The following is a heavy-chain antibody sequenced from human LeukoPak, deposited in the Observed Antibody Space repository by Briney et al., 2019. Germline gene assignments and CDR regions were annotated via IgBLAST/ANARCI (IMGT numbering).Heavy chain of an antibody. V-gene: IGHV1-69*01. CDR2: IIPIFGTA. J-gene: IGHJ4*02. D-gene: IGHD2-2*02. CDR1: GGTFSSYA. Sequence: SVKVSCKASGGTFSSYAISWVRQAPGQGLEWMGGIIPIFGTANYAQKFQGRVTITADESTSTAYMELSSLRSEDTAVYYCARASVVVPAAIGPFDSGGQETLVTVSS. CDR3: ARASVVVPAAIGPFDS.